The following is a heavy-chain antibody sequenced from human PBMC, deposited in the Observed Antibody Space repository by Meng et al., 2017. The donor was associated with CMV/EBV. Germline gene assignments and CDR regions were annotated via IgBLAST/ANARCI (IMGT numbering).Heavy chain of an antibody. CDR1: GFTFSSYG. Sequence: GESLKISCAASGFTFSSYGMHWVRQAPGKGLEWVAFIRYDGSNKYYADSVKGRFTISRDNSKNTLYLQMNSLRAEDTAVYYCAKDRLWELPGRNYYGMDVWSQGTTVTVSS. D-gene: IGHD1-26*01. J-gene: IGHJ6*02. CDR3: AKDRLWELPGRNYYGMDV. V-gene: IGHV3-30*02. CDR2: IRYDGSNK.